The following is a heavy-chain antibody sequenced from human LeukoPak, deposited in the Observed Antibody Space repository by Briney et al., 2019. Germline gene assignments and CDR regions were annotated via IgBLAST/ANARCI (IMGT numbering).Heavy chain of an antibody. Sequence: GGSLRLSCLASGFTFSSYVMNWVRQTPGKGLEWVSSISVSGGSTFYADSVKGRFTISRDNSKNTLYLQMNSLRAEDTAVYYCARDLTTYWYFDLWGRGTLVTVSS. V-gene: IGHV3-23*01. D-gene: IGHD3-22*01. CDR3: ARDLTTYWYFDL. CDR2: ISVSGGST. J-gene: IGHJ2*01. CDR1: GFTFSSYV.